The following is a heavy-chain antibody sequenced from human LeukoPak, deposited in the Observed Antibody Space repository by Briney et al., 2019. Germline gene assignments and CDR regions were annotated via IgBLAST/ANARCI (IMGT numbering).Heavy chain of an antibody. D-gene: IGHD6-19*01. J-gene: IGHJ4*02. Sequence: PGGSLRLSCAASGFTFSSYGMHWVRQAPGKGLEWVSYISSSGSTIYYADSVKGRFTISRDNAKNSLYLQMNSLRAEDTAVYYCARFSLWELSSEFDYWGQGTLVTVSS. CDR2: ISSSGSTI. V-gene: IGHV3-48*04. CDR1: GFTFSSYG. CDR3: ARFSLWELSSEFDY.